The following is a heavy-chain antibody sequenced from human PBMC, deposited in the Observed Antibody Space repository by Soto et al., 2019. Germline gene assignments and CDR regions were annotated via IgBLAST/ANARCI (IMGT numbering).Heavy chain of an antibody. J-gene: IGHJ3*02. V-gene: IGHV3-33*01. CDR2: IWYDGSNK. D-gene: IGHD6-6*01. CDR1: GFTFSSYG. CDR3: ARDLYSSSTIDAFDI. Sequence: QVQLVESGGGVVQPGRSLRLSCAASGFTFSSYGMHWVRQAPGKGLEWVAVIWYDGSNKYYADSVKGRLTISRDNSKNTLYLQMISLRAEDTAVYYCARDLYSSSTIDAFDIWGQVTMVTVSS.